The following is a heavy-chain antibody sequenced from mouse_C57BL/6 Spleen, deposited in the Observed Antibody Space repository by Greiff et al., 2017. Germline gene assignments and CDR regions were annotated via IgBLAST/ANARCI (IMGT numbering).Heavy chain of an antibody. CDR3: ARSGTLDY. D-gene: IGHD3-1*01. J-gene: IGHJ2*01. Sequence: QVQLQQSGAELVRPGSSVKLSCTASGYTFTSYWMHWVKQRPIQGLEWIGNIDPSDSETHYTQKFKDKATLTVDKSSSTAYMQLSSLTSEDSAVYYCARSGTLDYLGQGTTLTVSS. CDR2: IDPSDSET. V-gene: IGHV1-52*01. CDR1: GYTFTSYW.